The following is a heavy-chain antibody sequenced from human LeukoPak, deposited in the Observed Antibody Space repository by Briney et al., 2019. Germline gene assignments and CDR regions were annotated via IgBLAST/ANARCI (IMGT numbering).Heavy chain of an antibody. V-gene: IGHV1-46*01. CDR1: GYTFTSYY. CDR2: INPSGGST. Sequence: ASVKVSCKASGYTFTSYYMHWVRQAPGQGLEWMGIINPSGGSTSYAQKLQGRVTMTRDMSTSTVYMALSSLRSEHKAGQYCARDPINSGSYTGPRGDAFDIWGQGTMVTVSS. D-gene: IGHD1-26*01. J-gene: IGHJ3*02. CDR3: ARDPINSGSYTGPRGDAFDI.